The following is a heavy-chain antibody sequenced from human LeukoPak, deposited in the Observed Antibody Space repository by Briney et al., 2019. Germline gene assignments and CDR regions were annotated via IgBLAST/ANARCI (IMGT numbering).Heavy chain of an antibody. CDR3: ATGGGIAVAHA. V-gene: IGHV4-39*02. D-gene: IGHD6-19*01. CDR1: GGSISRSNSY. J-gene: IGHJ4*02. CDR2: IYDSGNT. Sequence: PSETLSLTCIVSGGSISRSNSYWAWIRQPPGKGLEWIGSIYDSGNTYYNPSLGSRVTVSADTSKNHFSQKLRSVTAADTAVYYCATGGGIAVAHAWGQGSLVAVSS.